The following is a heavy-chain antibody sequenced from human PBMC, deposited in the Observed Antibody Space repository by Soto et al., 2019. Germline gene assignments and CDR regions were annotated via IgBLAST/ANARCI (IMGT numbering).Heavy chain of an antibody. CDR1: GFTFSSYA. J-gene: IGHJ6*02. CDR3: AKAGLEVTIFGVVIIVGEALKYYYGMDV. V-gene: IGHV3-23*01. Sequence: HPGGSLRLSCAASGFTFSSYAMSWVRQAPGKGLEWVSAISGSGGSTYYADSVKGRFTISRDNSKNTLYLQMNSLRAEDTAVYYCAKAGLEVTIFGVVIIVGEALKYYYGMDVWGQGTTVTVSS. D-gene: IGHD3-3*01. CDR2: ISGSGGST.